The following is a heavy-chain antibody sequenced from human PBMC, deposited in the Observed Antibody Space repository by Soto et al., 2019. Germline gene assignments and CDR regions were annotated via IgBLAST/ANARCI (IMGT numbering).Heavy chain of an antibody. CDR3: AKDLNTMIVVVMWGAFDI. CDR2: ISYDGSNK. CDR1: GFTFSSYG. J-gene: IGHJ3*02. Sequence: PGGSLRLSCAASGFTFSSYGMHWVRQAPGKGLEWVAVISYDGSNKYYADSVKGRFTISRDNSKNTLYLQMNSLRAEDTAVYYCAKDLNTMIVVVMWGAFDIWGQGTMVTV. V-gene: IGHV3-30*18. D-gene: IGHD3-22*01.